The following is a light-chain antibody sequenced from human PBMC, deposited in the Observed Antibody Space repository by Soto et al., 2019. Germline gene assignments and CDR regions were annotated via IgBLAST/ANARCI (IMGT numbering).Light chain of an antibody. J-gene: IGKJ1*01. CDR2: GAS. V-gene: IGKV3-20*01. Sequence: EIVLTQSPGTLSLSPGERATVFCRASQGVDSSYLAWFQQKPGQAPRLLIYGASRRATGVPDRFSGSGSGTDFTLTITSLEPEDFAVYYWHQYDSSSWTFGQGTKVEI. CDR1: QGVDSSY. CDR3: HQYDSSSWT.